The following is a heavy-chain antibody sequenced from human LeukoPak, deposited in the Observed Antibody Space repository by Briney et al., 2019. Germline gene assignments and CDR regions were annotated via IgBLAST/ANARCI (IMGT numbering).Heavy chain of an antibody. CDR1: GGSISSYY. CDR2: IYYSGSN. V-gene: IGHV4-59*01. Sequence: KTAETLSLTCTVSGGSISSYYWSWIRQPPGKGLEWIGYIYYSGSNNYNPSLKSRVTISVDTYKTQFHLKLSSVTAADTAVYYCERLTPTDDYAYYFDYWGQGTLVTVSS. D-gene: IGHD4-17*01. J-gene: IGHJ4*02. CDR3: ERLTPTDDYAYYFDY.